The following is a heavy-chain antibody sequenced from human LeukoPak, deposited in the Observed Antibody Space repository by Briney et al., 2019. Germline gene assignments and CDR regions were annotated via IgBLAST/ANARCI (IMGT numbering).Heavy chain of an antibody. CDR2: FDPENAEI. CDR1: GNTLRELP. J-gene: IGHJ4*02. Sequence: EASVKVSCKLSGNTLRELPIQWVRQAGGKGLEWMAGFDPENAEIVYAQKFQGRVTMTEDTSTNTAYMELTSLTSDDTALYYCATRGSDFWSGFDYWGQGTQVTVSS. D-gene: IGHD3-3*01. CDR3: ATRGSDFWSGFDY. V-gene: IGHV1-24*01.